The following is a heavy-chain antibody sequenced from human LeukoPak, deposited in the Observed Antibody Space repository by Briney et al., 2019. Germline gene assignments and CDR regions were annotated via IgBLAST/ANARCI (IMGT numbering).Heavy chain of an antibody. Sequence: GGSLRLPCVASGFTLSSNYMSWVRQAPGKGLEWLSDIYNCGSTYYADSVKGRFTISRDNSKNTLYLQMNSRRAEDTAVYYCASSTTVTMSAFDIWGQGTMVTVSS. V-gene: IGHV3-66*01. CDR3: ASSTTVTMSAFDI. CDR1: GFTLSSNY. D-gene: IGHD4-17*01. J-gene: IGHJ3*02. CDR2: IYNCGST.